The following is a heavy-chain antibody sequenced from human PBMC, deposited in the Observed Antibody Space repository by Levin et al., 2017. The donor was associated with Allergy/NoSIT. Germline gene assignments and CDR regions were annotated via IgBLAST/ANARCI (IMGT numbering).Heavy chain of an antibody. J-gene: IGHJ4*02. CDR1: GFTFSSYG. CDR2: IWYDGSNK. D-gene: IGHD6-13*01. V-gene: IGHV3-33*01. CDR3: ARDYSSSWPSRIDY. Sequence: LSLTCAASGFTFSSYGMHWVRQAPGKGLEWVAVIWYDGSNKYYADSVKGRFTISRDNSKNTLYLQMNSLRAEDTAVYYCARDYSSSWPSRIDYWGQGTLVTVSS.